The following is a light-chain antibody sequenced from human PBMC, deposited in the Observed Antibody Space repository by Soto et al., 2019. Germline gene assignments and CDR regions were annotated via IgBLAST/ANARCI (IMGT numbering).Light chain of an antibody. CDR1: SSDFGSYKF. CDR3: FSFTSTNTHV. CDR2: ETS. Sequence: QSALTQPASVSGSPGQPVTISCTGTSSDFGSYKFVSWYQHHPGKVPEVIIYETSKRPSGVSDRFSGSKPGNTASLTISGLQAEDEADYYCFSFTSTNTHVFGSGTKVTVL. V-gene: IGLV2-23*01. J-gene: IGLJ1*01.